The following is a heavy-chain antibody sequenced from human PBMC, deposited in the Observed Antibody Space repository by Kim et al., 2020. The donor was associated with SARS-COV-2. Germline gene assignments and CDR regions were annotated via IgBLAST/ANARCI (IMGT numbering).Heavy chain of an antibody. D-gene: IGHD3-10*01. CDR3: VKDHIVWFGDRGGPFDL. Sequence: GGSLRLSCAVSGFAFKDYAMGWVRQAPGKGLEWVSLISGRGGSSYFADSVKGRFTLSRDNSNKTLTLLMNSLRVEDTALYFCVKDHIVWFGDRGGPFDLWGQGTMVHVSS. J-gene: IGHJ3*01. V-gene: IGHV3-23*01. CDR1: GFAFKDYA. CDR2: ISGRGGSS.